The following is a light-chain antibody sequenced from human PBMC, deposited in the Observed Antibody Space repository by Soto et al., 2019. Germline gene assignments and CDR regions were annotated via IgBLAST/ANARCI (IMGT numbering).Light chain of an antibody. CDR3: QQFSSYPLT. J-gene: IGKJ4*01. CDR2: GAT. CDR1: QNVLSD. Sequence: EILLTQSPATLSVSPGETATLSFSASQNVLSDLAWYQQKPGQAPRLLVYGATTRATGIPDRFSASGSGTDFTLTISRLEPEDFAVYYCQQFSSYPLTFGGGTKVDIK. V-gene: IGKV3-20*01.